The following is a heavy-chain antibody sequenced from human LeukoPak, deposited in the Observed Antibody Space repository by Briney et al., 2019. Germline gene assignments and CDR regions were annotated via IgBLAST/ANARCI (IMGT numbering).Heavy chain of an antibody. Sequence: ASVKVSCKASGGTFSSYAISWVRQAPGQGLEWMGGIIPIFGTANYAEKFQGRVTITADESTSTAYMELSSLRSEDTAVYYCARAPRRHCVSDSCYVDWFDPWGQGTLVTVSS. CDR2: IIPIFGTA. V-gene: IGHV1-69*13. CDR3: ARAPRRHCVSDSCYVDWFDP. D-gene: IGHD2-2*01. J-gene: IGHJ5*02. CDR1: GGTFSSYA.